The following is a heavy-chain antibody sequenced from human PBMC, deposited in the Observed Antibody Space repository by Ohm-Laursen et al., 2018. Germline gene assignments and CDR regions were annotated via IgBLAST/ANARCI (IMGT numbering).Heavy chain of an antibody. CDR2: ISNTGGT. Sequence: SETLSLTCTVSGGSISNYYWSWIRQPPGKGLEWIGYISNTGGTNYNPSLKGRVTISVDTSENQFSLKLPSVTATDTAVYYCARRGSGGRSFDHWGQGTLVTVSS. J-gene: IGHJ4*02. V-gene: IGHV4-59*08. CDR1: GGSISNYY. D-gene: IGHD2-15*01. CDR3: ARRGSGGRSFDH.